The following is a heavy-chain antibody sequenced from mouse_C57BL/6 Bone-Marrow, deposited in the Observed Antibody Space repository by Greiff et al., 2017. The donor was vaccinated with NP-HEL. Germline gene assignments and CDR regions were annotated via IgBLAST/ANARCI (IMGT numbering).Heavy chain of an antibody. Sequence: QVQLKQSGAELARPGASVKLSCKASGYTFTSYGISWVKQRTGQGLEWIGEIYPRSGNTYYNEKFKGKATLTADKSSSTAYMELRSLTSEDSAVYFFARREYYYGSRWFAYWGQGTLVTVSA. CDR3: ARREYYYGSRWFAY. J-gene: IGHJ3*01. CDR1: GYTFTSYG. D-gene: IGHD1-1*01. CDR2: IYPRSGNT. V-gene: IGHV1-81*01.